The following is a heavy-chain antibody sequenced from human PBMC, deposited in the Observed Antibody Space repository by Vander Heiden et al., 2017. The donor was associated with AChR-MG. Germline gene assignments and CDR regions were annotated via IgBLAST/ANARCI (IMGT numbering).Heavy chain of an antibody. CDR3: AREGYYDSSGYYGYYFDY. V-gene: IGHV3-21*01. Sequence: EVQLVESGGALVKPGWSLRLSCAASGFTFSSYSMNWVRQAPGKGLEWVSSISSSSSYIYYADSVKGRFTISRDNAKNSLYLQMNSLRAEDTAVYYCAREGYYDSSGYYGYYFDYWGQGTLVTVSS. CDR1: GFTFSSYS. J-gene: IGHJ4*02. CDR2: ISSSSSYI. D-gene: IGHD3-22*01.